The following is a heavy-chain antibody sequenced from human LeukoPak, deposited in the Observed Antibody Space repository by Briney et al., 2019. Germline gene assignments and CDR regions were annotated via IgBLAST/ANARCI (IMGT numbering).Heavy chain of an antibody. CDR2: ISGSGGST. J-gene: IGHJ3*02. CDR3: AKERRDIVLMVYALGAFDI. V-gene: IGHV3-23*01. CDR1: GFTFSSYA. D-gene: IGHD2-8*01. Sequence: GGSLRLSCAASGFTFSSYAMSWVRQAPGKGLEWVSAISGSGGSTYYADSVKGRFTISRDNSKNTLYLQMNGLRAEDTAVYYCAKERRDIVLMVYALGAFDIWGQGTMVTVSS.